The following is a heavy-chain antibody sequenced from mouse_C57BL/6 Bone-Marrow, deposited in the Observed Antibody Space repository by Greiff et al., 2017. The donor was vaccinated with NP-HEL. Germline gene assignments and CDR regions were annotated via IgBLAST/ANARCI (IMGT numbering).Heavy chain of an antibody. V-gene: IGHV1-55*01. D-gene: IGHD1-1*01. CDR3: ARVITTVGYWYCDV. CDR1: GYTFTSYW. CDR2: IYPGSGST. J-gene: IGHJ1*03. Sequence: QVQLQQPGAELVKPGASVKMSCKASGYTFTSYWITWVKQRPGQGLEWIGDIYPGSGSTNYNEKFKSKATLTVDTSSSTAYMQLSSLTSEDSAVYYCARVITTVGYWYCDVWGTGTTVTVSS.